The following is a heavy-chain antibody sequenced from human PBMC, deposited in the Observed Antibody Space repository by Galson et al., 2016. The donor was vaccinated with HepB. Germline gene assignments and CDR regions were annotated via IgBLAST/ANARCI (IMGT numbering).Heavy chain of an antibody. CDR2: IWHDGSNK. CDR1: GFTFRSYC. Sequence: SLRLSCAASGFTFRSYCMHWVRQAPGKGLEWVAVIWHDGSNKNYTDSVKGRFTISRDNSKNTLYLPMNSIRAEITAIYYCARERSYGTSGYYPLSFNYWGQGTLVIVSS. J-gene: IGHJ4*02. CDR3: ARERSYGTSGYYPLSFNY. V-gene: IGHV3-33*01. D-gene: IGHD3-22*01.